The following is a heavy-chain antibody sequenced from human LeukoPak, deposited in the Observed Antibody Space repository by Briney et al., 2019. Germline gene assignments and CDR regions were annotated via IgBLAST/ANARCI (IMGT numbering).Heavy chain of an antibody. CDR1: GYTFTSYY. J-gene: IGHJ4*02. V-gene: IGHV1-46*01. CDR3: ARERGVNMYYLDY. Sequence: ASVKVSCKASGYTFTSYYMHWVRQAPGQGLEWMGIIDPSGGSTSYAQKFQGRVTVHRDTSTSTVYMELSSLRSEDTAVYYCARERGVNMYYLDYWGQGTLVTVSS. CDR2: IDPSGGST. D-gene: IGHD1/OR15-1a*01.